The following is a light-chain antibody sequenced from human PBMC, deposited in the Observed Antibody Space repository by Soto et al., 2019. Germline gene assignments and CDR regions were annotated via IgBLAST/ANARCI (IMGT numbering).Light chain of an antibody. V-gene: IGKV3-11*01. J-gene: IGKJ4*01. CDR1: QSVCSS. Sequence: EIVFTQSPATLSLSPGERATLSCRASQSVCSSLAWYQQKLGQAPRLLIYASSDRANGLPGRASGRGSGPYFSLTISRLEPEDFAVYYSQQYGGRVTFGGGTKVDI. CDR2: ASS. CDR3: QQYGGRVT.